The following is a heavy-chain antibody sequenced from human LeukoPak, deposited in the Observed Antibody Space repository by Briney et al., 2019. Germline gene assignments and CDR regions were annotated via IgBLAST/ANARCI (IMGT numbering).Heavy chain of an antibody. CDR2: IIPIFGTP. CDR3: ARDLPDFSLRISSGGFDI. J-gene: IGHJ3*02. CDR1: GGTFSSYA. V-gene: IGHV1-69*05. D-gene: IGHD4-23*01. Sequence: ASVKVSCKAPGGTFSSYAISWVRQAPGQGLEWMGGIIPIFGTPNYAQKFQGRVTITTDESTSTAYMELSSLRSEDTAMYYCARDLPDFSLRISSGGFDIWGQGTMVTVSS.